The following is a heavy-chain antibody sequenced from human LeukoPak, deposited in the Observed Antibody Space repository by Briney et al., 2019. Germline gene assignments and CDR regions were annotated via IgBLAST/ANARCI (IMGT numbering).Heavy chain of an antibody. CDR3: ARSQTGGTFDY. J-gene: IGHJ4*02. D-gene: IGHD1-26*01. CDR2: INHSGST. V-gene: IGHV4-34*01. Sequence: PSETLSPTCAVYGGSFSGYYWSWIRQPPGKGLEWIGEINHSGSTNCNPSLKSRVTISVDTSKNQFSLQLKSVTPEDTAVYYCARSQTGGTFDYWGQGALVTVSS. CDR1: GGSFSGYY.